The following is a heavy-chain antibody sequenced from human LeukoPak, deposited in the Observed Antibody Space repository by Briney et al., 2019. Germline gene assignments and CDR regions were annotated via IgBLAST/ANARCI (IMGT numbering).Heavy chain of an antibody. CDR1: GFTFSSFW. CDR2: INNDGSST. J-gene: IGHJ5*02. V-gene: IGHV3-74*01. D-gene: IGHD3-3*01. Sequence: GGSLRLPCGASGFTFSSFWMHWVRQAPGKGLVWVSRINNDGSSTAYADSVKGRFTISRDNAKNTLYLQMNSPRAEDTAVYYCARDSFVTISGGWNWFDPWGQGTLVTVSS. CDR3: ARDSFVTISGGWNWFDP.